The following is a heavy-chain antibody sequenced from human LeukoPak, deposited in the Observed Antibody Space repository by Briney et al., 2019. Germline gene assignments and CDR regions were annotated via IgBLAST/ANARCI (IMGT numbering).Heavy chain of an antibody. CDR3: ARKAPHDSSGWYFDL. J-gene: IGHJ2*01. CDR2: INPSDGGA. Sequence: ASVKVSCKASGYTFTGHHIHWVRQAPGQGLEWMGIINPSDGGATCAQKFQGRVTMTRDTPTSTLYMEVSGLRSEDTAVYYCARKAPHDSSGWYFDLWGRGTLVTVSS. V-gene: IGHV1-46*01. CDR1: GYTFTGHH. D-gene: IGHD3-22*01.